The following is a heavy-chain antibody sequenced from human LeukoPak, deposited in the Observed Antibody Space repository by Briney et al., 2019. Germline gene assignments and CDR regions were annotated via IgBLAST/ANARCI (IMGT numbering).Heavy chain of an antibody. D-gene: IGHD2/OR15-2a*01. CDR2: IKSKTDGETT. V-gene: IGHV3-15*01. CDR1: GFTFSDAW. CDR3: TTGAYYFDTTGHLA. J-gene: IGHJ5*02. Sequence: GGSLRLSCAVSGFTFSDAWMTWVRQAPGKGLEWVGRIKSKTDGETTDYAAPVKGRFTISRDDSKNTLFLQMNSLRTEDTGVYYCTTGAYYFDTTGHLAWGQGTLVTVSS.